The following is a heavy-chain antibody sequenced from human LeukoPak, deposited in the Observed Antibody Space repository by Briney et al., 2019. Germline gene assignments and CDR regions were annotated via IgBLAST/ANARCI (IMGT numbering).Heavy chain of an antibody. Sequence: GGSLRLSCAASGFTFSGYAMSWVRQAPGKGLEWVSSISGSGPYTFYTDSVKGRFTISRDSSKNTLYLQMNSLRAEDTALYYCAKHGYCSGISCFFDFWGQGTLVTVSS. V-gene: IGHV3-23*01. CDR3: AKHGYCSGISCFFDF. D-gene: IGHD2-2*03. J-gene: IGHJ4*02. CDR1: GFTFSGYA. CDR2: ISGSGPYT.